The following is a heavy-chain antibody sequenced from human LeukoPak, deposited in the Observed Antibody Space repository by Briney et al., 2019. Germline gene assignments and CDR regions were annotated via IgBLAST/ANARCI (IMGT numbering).Heavy chain of an antibody. CDR2: INWNGGST. D-gene: IGHD2-2*02. Sequence: TGGSLRLSCAASGFTFDDYGMSWVRQAPGKGLEWVSGINWNGGSTGYADSVKGRFTIFRDNAKNSLYLQMNSLRAEDTALYYCARPLHLGYCSSTSCYTVPFDYWGQGTLVTVSS. J-gene: IGHJ4*02. V-gene: IGHV3-20*04. CDR3: ARPLHLGYCSSTSCYTVPFDY. CDR1: GFTFDDYG.